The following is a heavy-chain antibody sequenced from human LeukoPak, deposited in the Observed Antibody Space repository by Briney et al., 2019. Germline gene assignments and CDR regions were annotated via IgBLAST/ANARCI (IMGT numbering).Heavy chain of an antibody. CDR2: IRYDGSNK. D-gene: IGHD3-10*01. CDR3: AKDLRAMVRGVIGWLDP. J-gene: IGHJ5*02. CDR1: GFTFSSYG. V-gene: IGHV3-30*02. Sequence: PGGSLRLSCAASGFTFSSYGMHWVRQAPGKGLEWVAFIRYDGSNKYYADSVKGRFTISRDNSKNTLYLQMNSLRAEDTAVYYCAKDLRAMVRGVIGWLDPWGQGTLVTVSS.